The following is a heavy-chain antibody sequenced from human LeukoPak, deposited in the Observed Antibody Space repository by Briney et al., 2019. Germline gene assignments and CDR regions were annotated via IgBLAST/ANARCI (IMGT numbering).Heavy chain of an antibody. J-gene: IGHJ4*02. Sequence: SETLSLTCAVYGGSFSGYYWCWIRQPPGKGLEWIGEINHSGSTNYNPSLKSRVTISVDTSKDQFSLKLSSVTAADTAVYYCARTRIAPDYWGQGTLVTVSS. CDR3: ARTRIAPDY. D-gene: IGHD6-13*01. CDR1: GGSFSGYY. V-gene: IGHV4-34*01. CDR2: INHSGST.